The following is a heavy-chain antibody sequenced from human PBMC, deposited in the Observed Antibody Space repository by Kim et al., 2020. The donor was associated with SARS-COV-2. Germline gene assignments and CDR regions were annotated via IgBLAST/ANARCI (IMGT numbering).Heavy chain of an antibody. CDR1: GFTFDDYA. Sequence: GGSLRLSCAASGFTFDDYAMHWVRQAPGKGLEWVSLISGDGGSTYYADSVKGRFTISRDNSKNSLYLQMNSLRTEDTALYYCAKDITPRPYYDFWSGYAIYYYYGMDVWGQGTTVTVSS. CDR3: AKDITPRPYYDFWSGYAIYYYYGMDV. D-gene: IGHD3-3*01. J-gene: IGHJ6*02. V-gene: IGHV3-43*02. CDR2: ISGDGGST.